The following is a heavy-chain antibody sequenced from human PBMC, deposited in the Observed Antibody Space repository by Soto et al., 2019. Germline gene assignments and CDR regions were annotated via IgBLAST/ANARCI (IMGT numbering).Heavy chain of an antibody. J-gene: IGHJ4*02. CDR1: GGSISSYY. CDR3: ARFYYYGSGSHFDY. CDR2: IYYSGRT. Sequence: LSLTCTVPGGSISSYYWRWIRQPPGKGLGWIGYIYYSGRTNYNPSLKSRVTISVDTSKKQFALKRSSVTAADTAGYYCARFYYYGSGSHFDYWGQGTLVTVSS. D-gene: IGHD3-10*01. V-gene: IGHV4-59*01.